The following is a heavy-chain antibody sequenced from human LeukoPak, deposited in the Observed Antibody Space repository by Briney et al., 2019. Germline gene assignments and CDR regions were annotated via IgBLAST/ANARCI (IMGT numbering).Heavy chain of an antibody. CDR2: ISYDGSNK. V-gene: IGHV3-30*04. D-gene: IGHD2-15*01. CDR3: ARRYCSGGSCPNDY. Sequence: GGSLRLSCAASGFTFSSSAMNWVRQAPGKGLEWVAVISYDGSNKYYADSVKGRFTISRDNSKNTLYLQMNSLRAEDTAVYYCARRYCSGGSCPNDYWGQGTLVTVSS. CDR1: GFTFSSSA. J-gene: IGHJ4*02.